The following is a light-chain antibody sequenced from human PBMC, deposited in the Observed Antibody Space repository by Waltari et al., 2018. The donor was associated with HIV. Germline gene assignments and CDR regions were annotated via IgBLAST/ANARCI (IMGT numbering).Light chain of an antibody. Sequence: DILMTQSPAPLSVSPGASTTLSCRASQSISSNVTWYQQRRGQAPRLLIYGASTRASGIPASFSGSGSGPEFSLTISSLQSEDFAIYYCQQYSNWPRTFGQGTKVEI. J-gene: IGKJ1*01. CDR2: GAS. CDR3: QQYSNWPRT. CDR1: QSISSN. V-gene: IGKV3-15*01.